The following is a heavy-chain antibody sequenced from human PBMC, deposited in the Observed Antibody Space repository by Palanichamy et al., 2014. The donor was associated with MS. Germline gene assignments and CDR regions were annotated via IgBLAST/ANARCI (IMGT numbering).Heavy chain of an antibody. V-gene: IGHV3-30-3*01. J-gene: IGHJ6*03. Sequence: NQYYADSVKGRFTISRDTSKNTLYLQMNSLRAEDTAVYYCARAHGSGNYVNYYYMDVWGKGTTVTVSS. CDR3: ARAHGSGNYVNYYYMDV. D-gene: IGHD3-10*01. CDR2: NQ.